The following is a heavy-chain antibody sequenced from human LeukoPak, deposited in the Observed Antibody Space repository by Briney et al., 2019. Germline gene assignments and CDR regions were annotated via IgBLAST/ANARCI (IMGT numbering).Heavy chain of an antibody. Sequence: SETLSLTCTVSVASFSSGSHYWSWIRQAPGKGLAWIGYFCCSGSTNYNPSLKSRVTISVDTSKNQFSLKVSSVTAAGTAVYYCARAAAAVSLDSWGQGTLVTVSS. D-gene: IGHD2-8*01. CDR2: FCCSGST. CDR3: ARAAAAVSLDS. V-gene: IGHV4-61*01. CDR1: VASFSSGSHY. J-gene: IGHJ4*02.